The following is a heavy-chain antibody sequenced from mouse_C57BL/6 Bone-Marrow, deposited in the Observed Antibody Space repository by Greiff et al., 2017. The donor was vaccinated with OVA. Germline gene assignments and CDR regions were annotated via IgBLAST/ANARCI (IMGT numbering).Heavy chain of an antibody. Sequence: QVQLKQPGAELVRPGTSVKLSCKASGYTFTSYWMHWVKQRPGQGLEWIGVIDPSDSYTNYNQKFKGKATLTVDTSSSTAYMQLSSLTSEDSAVYYCARGGSGSSPGMDYWGQGTSVTVSS. CDR3: ARGGSGSSPGMDY. J-gene: IGHJ4*01. CDR2: IDPSDSYT. D-gene: IGHD1-1*01. V-gene: IGHV1-59*01. CDR1: GYTFTSYW.